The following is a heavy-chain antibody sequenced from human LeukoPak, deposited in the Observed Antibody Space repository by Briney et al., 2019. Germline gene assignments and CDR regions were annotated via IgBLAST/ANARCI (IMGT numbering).Heavy chain of an antibody. Sequence: PGGSWSFSCAAPEFTFGSYAMTGFRRPPGRGLEWLSSITTSGSIYYADSVKGRFTISRDNSKTTLYLQMNSLRAEDTAAYYCARGLAHNAFDIWGQGTMVTVSS. V-gene: IGHV3-23*01. CDR2: ITTSGSI. J-gene: IGHJ3*02. CDR3: ARGLAHNAFDI. CDR1: EFTFGSYA.